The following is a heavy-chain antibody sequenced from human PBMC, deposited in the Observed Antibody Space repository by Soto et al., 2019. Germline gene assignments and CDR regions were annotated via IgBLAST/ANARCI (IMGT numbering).Heavy chain of an antibody. CDR2: ISAYNGNT. CDR1: GDIFSSLG. J-gene: IGHJ4*02. CDR3: ASSTSGWNIGGYFDF. Sequence: QVQLVQSGPEVKKPGASVKVSCKASGDIFSSLGFSWVRQAPGQGLEWMGWISAYNGNTNYAQNLQGRVTMTTDTFTRTVNMELRSLRSDDTAVYFCASSTSGWNIGGYFDFWGQGTLVTVSS. D-gene: IGHD6-19*01. V-gene: IGHV1-18*01.